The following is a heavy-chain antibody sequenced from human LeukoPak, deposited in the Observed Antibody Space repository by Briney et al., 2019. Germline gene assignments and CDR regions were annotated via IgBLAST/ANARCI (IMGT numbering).Heavy chain of an antibody. V-gene: IGHV3-30*18. CDR3: AKDSIAVAGTYFDY. Sequence: GRSLRLSCAASGFTFSSYGMHWVHQAPGKGLEWVAVISYDGSNKYYADSVKGRFTISRDNSKNTLYLQMNSLRAEDTAVYYCAKDSIAVAGTYFDYWGQGTLVTVSS. J-gene: IGHJ4*02. CDR1: GFTFSSYG. D-gene: IGHD6-19*01. CDR2: ISYDGSNK.